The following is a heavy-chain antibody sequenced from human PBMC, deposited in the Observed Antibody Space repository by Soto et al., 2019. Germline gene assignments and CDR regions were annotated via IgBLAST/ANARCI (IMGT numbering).Heavy chain of an antibody. Sequence: SETLSLTCTVSGGSISGYYWSWIRQPPEKGLEWIGHIYYSGSTSYNPSLKSRVTMSLDTSKRQFSLRLTSVTAADTAMYFCARADDLITFRGVMANAFCVWSQGTKVPVSS. J-gene: IGHJ3*01. CDR1: GGSISGYY. CDR2: IYYSGST. CDR3: ARADDLITFRGVMANAFCV. D-gene: IGHD3-16*01. V-gene: IGHV4-59*01.